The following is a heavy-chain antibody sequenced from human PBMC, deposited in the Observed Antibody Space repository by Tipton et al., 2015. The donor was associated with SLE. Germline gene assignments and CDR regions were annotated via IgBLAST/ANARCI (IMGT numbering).Heavy chain of an antibody. D-gene: IGHD1-1*01. CDR1: GGSISSSSYY. J-gene: IGHJ4*02. V-gene: IGHV4-39*07. CDR3: ARGGERGYFDY. CDR2: IYYSGST. Sequence: TLSLTCTVSGGSISSSSYYWGWIRQPPGKGLEWIGSIYYSGSTYYNPSLKSRVTISVDTSKNQFSLKLSSVTAADTAVYYCARGGERGYFDYWGQGTLVTVSS.